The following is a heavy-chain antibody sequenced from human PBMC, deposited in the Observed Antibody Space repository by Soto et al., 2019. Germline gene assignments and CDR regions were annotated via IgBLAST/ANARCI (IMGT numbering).Heavy chain of an antibody. CDR1: GYTFTSKN. Sequence: QVQLVQSGAEVKKPGASVRVPCRAPGYTFTSKNINWGQQAPGQGLEWMGWMNPNSGNTGYAQKFQGRVTMTRNTSISTAYMELSSLRSEDTAVYYCARTLYGDNVDYWGQGTLVTVSS. CDR3: ARTLYGDNVDY. CDR2: MNPNSGNT. V-gene: IGHV1-8*01. D-gene: IGHD4-17*01. J-gene: IGHJ4*02.